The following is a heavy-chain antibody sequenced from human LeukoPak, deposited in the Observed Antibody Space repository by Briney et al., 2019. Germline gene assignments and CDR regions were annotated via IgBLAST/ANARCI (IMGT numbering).Heavy chain of an antibody. CDR3: ARGDYYDRFFDY. V-gene: IGHV3-7*01. J-gene: IGHJ4*02. CDR1: GFTFSSSW. CDR2: IEQDGSEK. D-gene: IGHD3-22*01. Sequence: GGSLRLSCAASGFTFSSSWMNWVRQAPGKGLEWVADIEQDGSEKYYVDSVKGRFTISRDNAKNSLFLQMNSLGAEDTAVYYCARGDYYDRFFDYWGQGTLVTVSS.